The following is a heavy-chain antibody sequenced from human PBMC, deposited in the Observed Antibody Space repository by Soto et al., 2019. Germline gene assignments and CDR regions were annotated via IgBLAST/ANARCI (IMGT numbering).Heavy chain of an antibody. Sequence: GGSLRLSCAASGFASSDHYMDWVRQAPGKGLEWLGRTKNKGESFTIEYAPSVKGRFIISRDDSKNSVFLQINSLRTDDTAVYYCARWVAGAADCWGQGTQVTVSS. J-gene: IGHJ4*02. CDR1: GFASSDHY. CDR3: ARWVAGAADC. D-gene: IGHD2-15*01. CDR2: TKNKGESFTI. V-gene: IGHV3-72*01.